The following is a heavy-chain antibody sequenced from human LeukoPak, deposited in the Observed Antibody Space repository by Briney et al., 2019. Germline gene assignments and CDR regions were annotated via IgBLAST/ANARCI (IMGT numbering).Heavy chain of an antibody. Sequence: GGSLRLSCAASGFTFSSHGMHWVRQAPGKGLEWVAFIRYDGSNKYYADSVKGRFTISRDNSKNTLYLQMNSLRAEDTAVYYCAKDGITIFGVVVFPYYFDYWGQGTLVTVSS. D-gene: IGHD3-3*01. J-gene: IGHJ4*02. V-gene: IGHV3-30*02. CDR3: AKDGITIFGVVVFPYYFDY. CDR2: IRYDGSNK. CDR1: GFTFSSHG.